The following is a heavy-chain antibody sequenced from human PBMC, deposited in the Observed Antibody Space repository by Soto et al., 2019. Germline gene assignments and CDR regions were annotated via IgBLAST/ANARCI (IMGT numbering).Heavy chain of an antibody. CDR3: ARDRGRDILTGLHTRDDYPSFDY. CDR2: INQDGSDK. D-gene: IGHD3-9*01. CDR1: GFTFSSYW. Sequence: EVQMVESGGGLVQPGGSLRLSCAASGFTFSSYWMSWVRQAPGKGLEWVANINQDGSDKYYVQSVKGLFTISRDNAKNSLYLQMNSLRAEDTAVYYCARDRGRDILTGLHTRDDYPSFDYWGQGTLVTVSS. V-gene: IGHV3-7*01. J-gene: IGHJ4*02.